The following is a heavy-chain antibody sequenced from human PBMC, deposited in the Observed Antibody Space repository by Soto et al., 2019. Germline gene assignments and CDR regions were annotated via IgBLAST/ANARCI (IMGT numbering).Heavy chain of an antibody. V-gene: IGHV3-53*04. Sequence: EVQLVESGGGLVQPGGSLRLSCAASGFTVSSNYMSWVRQAPGKGLEWVSVIYSGGSTYYADSVKGRFTISRHNSKNTLYLQMNSLRAEDTAVYYCARESTDWGDYGDYVGYWGQGTLVTVSS. D-gene: IGHD4-17*01. CDR2: IYSGGST. CDR3: ARESTDWGDYGDYVGY. J-gene: IGHJ4*02. CDR1: GFTVSSNY.